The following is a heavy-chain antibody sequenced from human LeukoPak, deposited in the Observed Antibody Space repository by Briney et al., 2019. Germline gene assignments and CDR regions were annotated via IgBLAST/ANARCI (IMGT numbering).Heavy chain of an antibody. D-gene: IGHD3-16*01. J-gene: IGHJ4*02. V-gene: IGHV1-46*01. CDR2: INPSGGST. CDR3: ATDGYVWGSYATN. CDR1: GYTFTSYY. Sequence: GASVKVACKASGYTFTSYYMHWVRQAPGQGLEWMGIINPSGGSTSYAQKFQGRVTMTEDTSTDTAYMELSSLRSEDTAVYYCATDGYVWGSYATNWGQGTLVTVSS.